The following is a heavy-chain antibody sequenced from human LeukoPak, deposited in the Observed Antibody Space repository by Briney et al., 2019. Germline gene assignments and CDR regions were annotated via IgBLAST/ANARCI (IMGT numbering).Heavy chain of an antibody. CDR3: ARVIKPAAKNWFDP. J-gene: IGHJ5*02. V-gene: IGHV4-34*01. CDR2: INHSGST. D-gene: IGHD2-2*01. CDR1: GGSFSGYY. Sequence: SETLSLTCAVYGGSFSGYYWSWIRQPPGKGLEWIGEINHSGSTNYNPSLKSRVTISVDTSKNQFSLNLSSVTAADTAVYYCARVIKPAAKNWFDPWGQGTLVTVSS.